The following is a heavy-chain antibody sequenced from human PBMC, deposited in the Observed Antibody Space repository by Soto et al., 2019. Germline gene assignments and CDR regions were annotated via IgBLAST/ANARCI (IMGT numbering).Heavy chain of an antibody. J-gene: IGHJ4*02. CDR2: ISYDGSNK. V-gene: IGHV3-30-3*01. CDR1: GFTFSSYA. CDR3: ASKDYGDSEFDY. D-gene: IGHD4-17*01. Sequence: AGGSLRLSCAASGFTFSSYAMHWVRQAPGKGLEWVAVISYDGSNKYYADSVKGRFTISRDNSKNTLYLQMNSLRAEDTAVYYCASKDYGDSEFDYWGQGTLVTVSS.